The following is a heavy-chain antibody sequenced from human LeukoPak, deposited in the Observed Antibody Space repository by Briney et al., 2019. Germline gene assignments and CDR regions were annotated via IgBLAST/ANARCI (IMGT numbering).Heavy chain of an antibody. CDR2: IYYSGST. CDR3: ARAGGYCGRISCPYYFDY. CDR1: GGSISSYY. V-gene: IGHV4-59*12. D-gene: IGHD2-15*01. J-gene: IGHJ4*02. Sequence: SETLSLTCTVSGGSISSYYWSWIRQPPGKGLEWIGYIYYSGSTNYNPSLKSRVTILVDKSKNQLSLILNSVTAADTAVYYCARAGGYCGRISCPYYFDYWGQGSLVAVSS.